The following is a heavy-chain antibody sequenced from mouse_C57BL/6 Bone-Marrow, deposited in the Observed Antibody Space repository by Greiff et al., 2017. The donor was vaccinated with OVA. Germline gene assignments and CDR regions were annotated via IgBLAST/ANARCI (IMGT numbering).Heavy chain of an antibody. Sequence: QVQLQQPGAELVKPGASVKMSCKASGYTFTSYWITWVKQRPGQGLEWIGDIYPGSGSTNYNEKFKSKATLTVDTSSSTAYMQLSSLTSEDSAVYYCARIDYYGSIPYYWGQGTTLTVSS. V-gene: IGHV1-55*01. CDR2: IYPGSGST. CDR3: ARIDYYGSIPYY. D-gene: IGHD1-1*01. CDR1: GYTFTSYW. J-gene: IGHJ2*01.